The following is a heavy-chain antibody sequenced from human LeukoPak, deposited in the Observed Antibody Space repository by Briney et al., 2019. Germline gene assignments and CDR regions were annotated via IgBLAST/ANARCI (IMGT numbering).Heavy chain of an antibody. V-gene: IGHV1-69*13. CDR1: GGIFSNYA. CDR2: IIPTFGTA. J-gene: IGHJ4*02. CDR3: ARDALNGGDTLKLFDY. Sequence: SVKVSCKASGGIFSNYAISWVRQAPGQGLEWMGGIIPTFGTASYAQKFQGRVTITADESTSTAYMELSSLRFDDTAVYYCARDALNGGDTLKLFDYWGQGTLVTVSS. D-gene: IGHD2-21*01.